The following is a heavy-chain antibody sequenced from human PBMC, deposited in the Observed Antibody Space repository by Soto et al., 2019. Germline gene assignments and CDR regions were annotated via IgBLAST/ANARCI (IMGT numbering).Heavy chain of an antibody. CDR3: SSTRYYGSNGRPEGANY. CDR2: IRSKANNYAT. CDR1: GFAFSGSA. V-gene: IGHV3-73*01. J-gene: IGHJ4*02. D-gene: IGHD3-16*01. Sequence: EVQLMESGGGLVQPGGSLILSCVGSGFAFSGSAMHWVRQASGKGLEWVGRIRSKANNYATSYAASVKGRFTISRDDSKNTAYQQMNSLEIEDTAVYYWSSTRYYGSNGRPEGANYWGQGTLVTVSS.